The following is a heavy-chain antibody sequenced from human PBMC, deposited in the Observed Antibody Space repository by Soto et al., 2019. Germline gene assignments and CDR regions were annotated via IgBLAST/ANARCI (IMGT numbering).Heavy chain of an antibody. CDR2: ISAYNGNT. D-gene: IGHD6-13*01. J-gene: IGHJ6*03. CDR1: GYTFTSYG. V-gene: IGHV1-18*01. Sequence: ASAKVSCKASGYTFTSYGISWVRQAPGQGLEWMGWISAYNGNTNYAQKLQGRVTMTTDTSTSTAYMELRSLRSDDTAVYYCARIRHNLAAAGVTIFEGYYMDVWGKGTTVTVSS. CDR3: ARIRHNLAAAGVTIFEGYYMDV.